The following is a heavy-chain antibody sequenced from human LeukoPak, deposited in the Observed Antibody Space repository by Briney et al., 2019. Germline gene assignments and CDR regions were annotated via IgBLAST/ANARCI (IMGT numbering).Heavy chain of an antibody. V-gene: IGHV3-30*02. D-gene: IGHD6-19*01. CDR3: AKAEKHYSSGWYGAEYFQH. CDR1: GFTFSSYG. CDR2: IRYDGSNK. Sequence: GGSLRLSCAASGFTFSSYGMHWVRQAPGKGLEWVAFIRYDGSNKYYADSVKGRFTISRDNSKNTLYLQMNSLRAEDTAVYYCAKAEKHYSSGWYGAEYFQHWGQGTLVTVSS. J-gene: IGHJ1*01.